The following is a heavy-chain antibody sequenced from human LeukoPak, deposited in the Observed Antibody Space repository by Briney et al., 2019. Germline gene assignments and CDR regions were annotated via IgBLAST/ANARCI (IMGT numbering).Heavy chain of an antibody. CDR1: GGSISSYD. V-gene: IGHV4-4*07. CDR2: IYTRGST. J-gene: IGHJ2*01. CDR3: ARLSSSWYRDWYFDL. D-gene: IGHD6-13*01. Sequence: SETLSLTCTVSGGSISSYDWSWIRQPAGKGLEWIGRIYTRGSTNYNPSLKSRVSMSVDTSKKQFSLKLSSVTAADTAVYYCARLSSSWYRDWYFDLWGRGTLVTVSS.